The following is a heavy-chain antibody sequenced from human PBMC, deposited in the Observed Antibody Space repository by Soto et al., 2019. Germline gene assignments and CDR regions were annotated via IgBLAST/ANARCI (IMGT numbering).Heavy chain of an antibody. D-gene: IGHD2-15*01. CDR2: IYYSGST. CDR3: ARGYCSGGSCTDY. Sequence: QVQLQESGPGLVKPSQTLSLTCTVSGGSISSGGYYWSWIRQHPGKGLEWIGYIYYSGSTYYNPSLKRRVTISVDTSKNQFSLKLSSVTAADTAVYYCARGYCSGGSCTDYWGQGTLVTVSS. J-gene: IGHJ4*02. CDR1: GGSISSGGYY. V-gene: IGHV4-31*03.